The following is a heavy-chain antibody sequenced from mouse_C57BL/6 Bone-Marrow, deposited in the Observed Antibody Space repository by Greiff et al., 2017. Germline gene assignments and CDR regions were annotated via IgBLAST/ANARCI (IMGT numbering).Heavy chain of an antibody. Sequence: QVQLQQPGAELVMPGASVKLSCKASGYTFTSYWMHWVKQRPGQGLEWIGEIDPSDSYTNYNQKFKGKSTLTVDKSSSTAYMQLSSLTSEDSAVYYGARVFSYYGSSLRFAYWGQGTLVTVSA. J-gene: IGHJ3*01. V-gene: IGHV1-69*01. CDR1: GYTFTSYW. CDR3: ARVFSYYGSSLRFAY. D-gene: IGHD1-1*01. CDR2: IDPSDSYT.